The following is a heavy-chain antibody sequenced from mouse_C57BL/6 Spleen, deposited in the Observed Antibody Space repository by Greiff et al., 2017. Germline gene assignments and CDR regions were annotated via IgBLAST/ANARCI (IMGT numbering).Heavy chain of an antibody. CDR2: IYPGDGDT. J-gene: IGHJ4*01. V-gene: IGHV1-80*01. D-gene: IGHD2-12*01. CDR1: GYAFSSYW. CDR3: ARGRVYDLDY. Sequence: VHLVESGAELVKPGASVKISCKASGYAFSSYWMNWVKQRPGKGLEWIGQIYPGDGDTNYNGKFKGKATLTADKSSSTAYMQLSSLTSEDSAVYFCARGRVYDLDYWGQGTSVTVSS.